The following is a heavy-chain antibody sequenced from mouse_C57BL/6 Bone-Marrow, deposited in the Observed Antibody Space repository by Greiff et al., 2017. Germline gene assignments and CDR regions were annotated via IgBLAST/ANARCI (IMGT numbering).Heavy chain of an antibody. V-gene: IGHV1-4*01. CDR2: INPSSGYT. Sequence: VQLQQSGAELVRPGASVKMSCKASGYTFTSYTMHWVKQRPGQGLEWIGYINPSSGYTKYNQKFKDKATLTADKSSSTAYMQLSSLTSEDSAVDYCARGGYAVYAMDYWGQGTSVTVSS. D-gene: IGHD2-10*02. CDR3: ARGGYAVYAMDY. CDR1: GYTFTSYT. J-gene: IGHJ4*01.